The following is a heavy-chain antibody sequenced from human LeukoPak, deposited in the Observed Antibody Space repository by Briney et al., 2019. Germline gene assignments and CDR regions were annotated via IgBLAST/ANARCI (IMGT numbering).Heavy chain of an antibody. Sequence: GGSLRLSCVTSGFTFSNHAMTWVRPAPGKGLEWVAIISGDGGATVYPDSVKGRFTISRDSSKSTVFLQMNSLRDDDTAVYYCAKGMGAHCDGGCHSRILDHWGQGTLVTVSS. V-gene: IGHV3-23*01. CDR1: GFTFSNHA. CDR3: AKGMGAHCDGGCHSRILDH. J-gene: IGHJ4*02. D-gene: IGHD2-21*02. CDR2: ISGDGGAT.